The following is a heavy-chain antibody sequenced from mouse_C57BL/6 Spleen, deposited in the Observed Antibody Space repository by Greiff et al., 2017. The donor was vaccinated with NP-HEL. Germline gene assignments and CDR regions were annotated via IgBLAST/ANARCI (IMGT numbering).Heavy chain of an antibody. D-gene: IGHD1-1*01. CDR1: GFTFSSYA. Sequence: EVQVVESGGGLVKPGGSLKLSCAASGFTFSSYAMSWVRQTPEKRLEWVATISDGGSYTYYPDNVKGRFTISRDNAKNNLYLQMSHLKSEDTAMYYCARDSYYYGSSYGYWGQGTTLTVSS. CDR2: ISDGGSYT. J-gene: IGHJ2*01. CDR3: ARDSYYYGSSYGY. V-gene: IGHV5-4*01.